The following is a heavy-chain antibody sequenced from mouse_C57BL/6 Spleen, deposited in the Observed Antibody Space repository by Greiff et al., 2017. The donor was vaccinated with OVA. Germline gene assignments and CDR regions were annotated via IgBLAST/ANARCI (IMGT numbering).Heavy chain of an antibody. V-gene: IGHV1-66*01. D-gene: IGHD1-1*01. J-gene: IGHJ4*01. CDR3: ARYGTTGYAMDY. Sequence: QVQLKQSGPELVKPGASVKISCKASGYSFTSYYIHWVKQRPGQGLEWIGWIYPGSGNTKYNEKFKGKATLTADTSSSTAYMQLSSLTSEDSAVYYCARYGTTGYAMDYWGQGTSVTVSS. CDR2: IYPGSGNT. CDR1: GYSFTSYY.